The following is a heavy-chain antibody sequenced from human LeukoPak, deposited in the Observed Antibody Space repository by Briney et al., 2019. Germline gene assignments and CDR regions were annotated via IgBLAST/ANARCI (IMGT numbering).Heavy chain of an antibody. V-gene: IGHV3-66*01. CDR2: IYSVGNT. J-gene: IGHJ3*02. Sequence: GGSLRLSCASSTFTVSSNYMSWVRQAPGKGLEWVSIIYSVGNTYYADSVKGRFTISRDNSKNTLYLQMNSLRVEDTAVYYCARVFDGYYGLDIWGQGTMVTVSS. D-gene: IGHD3-10*01. CDR3: ARVFDGYYGLDI. CDR1: TFTVSSNY.